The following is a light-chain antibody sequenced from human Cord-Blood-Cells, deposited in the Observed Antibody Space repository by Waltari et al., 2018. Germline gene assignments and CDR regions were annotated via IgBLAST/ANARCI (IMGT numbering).Light chain of an antibody. J-gene: IGLJ2*01. V-gene: IGLV2-8*01. CDR1: SSDVGGYNY. CDR2: EVS. CDR3: SSYAGSNNLV. Sequence: PPSASGSPGQSVTISCTGTSSDVGGYNYVSWYQQHPGKAPKLMIYEVSKRPSGVPDRFSGSKSGNTASLTVSGLQAEDEADYYCSSYAGSNNLVFGGGTKLT.